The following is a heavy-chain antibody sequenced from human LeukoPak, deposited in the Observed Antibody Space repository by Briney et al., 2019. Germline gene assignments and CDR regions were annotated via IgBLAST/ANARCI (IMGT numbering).Heavy chain of an antibody. CDR1: GYTFTSYA. J-gene: IGHJ4*02. CDR3: ATSIAAAGTKLGYFDY. V-gene: IGHV1-3*01. Sequence: ASVKVSCKASGYTFTSYAMHWVRQAPGQRLEWMGWINAGNGNTKYSQKFQGRVTITRDTSASTAYMELSSLRSEDTAVYYCATSIAAAGTKLGYFDYWGQGTLVTVSS. CDR2: INAGNGNT. D-gene: IGHD6-13*01.